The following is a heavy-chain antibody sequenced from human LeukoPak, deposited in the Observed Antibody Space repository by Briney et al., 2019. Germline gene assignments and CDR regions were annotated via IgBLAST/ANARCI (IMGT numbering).Heavy chain of an antibody. CDR3: ANLLSGYFHY. J-gene: IGHJ1*01. Sequence: SETLSLTCTVSGGSISSGGYYWSWIRQHPGKGLEWIGYIYYSGSTYYNPSLKSRVTISVDTSKNQFSLKLSSVTAADTAVFYCANLLSGYFHYWGQGTLVTVSS. CDR2: IYYSGST. V-gene: IGHV4-31*03. CDR1: GGSISSGGYY.